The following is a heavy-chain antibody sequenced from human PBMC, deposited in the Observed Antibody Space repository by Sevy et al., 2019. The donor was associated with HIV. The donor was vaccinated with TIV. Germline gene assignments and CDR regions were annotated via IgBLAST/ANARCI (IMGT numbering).Heavy chain of an antibody. CDR1: GYSISSGYY. J-gene: IGHJ3*02. V-gene: IGHV4-38-2*01. CDR3: ARSYSGSYRGDDAFDI. CDR2: IYHSGST. Sequence: SEILSLTCAVSGYSISSGYYWGWIRQPPGKGLEWIGSIYHSGSTYYNPSLKSRVTISVDTSKNQFSLKLSSVTAADTAVYNYARSYSGSYRGDDAFDIWGQGTMVTVSS. D-gene: IGHD1-26*01.